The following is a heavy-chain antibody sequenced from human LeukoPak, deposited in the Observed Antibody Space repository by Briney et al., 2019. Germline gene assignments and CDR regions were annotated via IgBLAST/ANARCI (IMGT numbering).Heavy chain of an antibody. D-gene: IGHD6-19*01. V-gene: IGHV3-11*04. CDR2: ISGVGSTT. J-gene: IGHJ6*03. CDR1: GFTFSDYY. CDR3: AREDSGYSSAQRDYYYYMDV. Sequence: PGGSLRLSCAASGFTFSDYYMGWIRQAPEKGLEWVSYISGVGSTTLYGDSVKGRFTISRDNVKNPLYLQMNSLRAEDTAVYYCAREDSGYSSAQRDYYYYMDVWGKGTTVTVSS.